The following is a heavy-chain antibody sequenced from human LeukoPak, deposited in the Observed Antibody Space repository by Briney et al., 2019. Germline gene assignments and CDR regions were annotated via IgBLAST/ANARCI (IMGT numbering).Heavy chain of an antibody. J-gene: IGHJ4*02. V-gene: IGHV4-30-4*01. D-gene: IGHD3-22*01. CDR1: GGSISSGDYY. CDR2: IYYSGST. CDR3: ARGPDSSGYYYFDF. Sequence: PSETLSLTCTVSGGSISSGDYYWSWIRQPPGKGLEWIGYIYYSGSTYYNPSLKSRVTISVDTSKNQFSLKLSSVTAADTAVYYCARGPDSSGYYYFDFWGQGTLVTVSS.